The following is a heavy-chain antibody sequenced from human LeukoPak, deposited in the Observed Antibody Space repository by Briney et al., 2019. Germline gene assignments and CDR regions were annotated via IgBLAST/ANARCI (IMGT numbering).Heavy chain of an antibody. J-gene: IGHJ3*02. CDR3: AREDVDITVATSGAFDI. CDR2: IISDGSST. D-gene: IGHD6-19*01. V-gene: IGHV3-74*01. CDR1: RFTFSSYW. Sequence: PGGSLRLSCAASRFTFSSYWMHWVRQARGKGLVWVSRIISDGSSTSYADSVKGRFTISRDNAKNTLYLQMNSLRAEDTAVYYCAREDVDITVATSGAFDIWGQGTMVTVSS.